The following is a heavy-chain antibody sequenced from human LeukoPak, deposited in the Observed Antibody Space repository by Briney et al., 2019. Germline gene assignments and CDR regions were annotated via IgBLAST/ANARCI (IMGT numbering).Heavy chain of an antibody. CDR2: SGVGDAT. CDR1: DFNFITNA. D-gene: IGHD3-10*02. V-gene: IGHV3-23*01. Sequence: PGGSLRLSCAASDFNFITNAMSWVRQAPGKGLEWVSTSGVGDATYYADSVKGRFTISRDNSKNTLYLQMNSLRAEDTAVYYCAELGITMIGGVWGKGTTVTISS. CDR3: AELGITMIGGV. J-gene: IGHJ6*04.